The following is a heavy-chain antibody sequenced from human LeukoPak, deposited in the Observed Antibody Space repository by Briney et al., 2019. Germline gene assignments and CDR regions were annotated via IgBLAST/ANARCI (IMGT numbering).Heavy chain of an antibody. CDR1: GFTFTSSA. CDR2: IVVGSGNT. J-gene: IGHJ4*02. D-gene: IGHD3-22*01. V-gene: IGHV1-58*01. CDR3: AASLSGYYSFEFDY. Sequence: ASVKVSCKASGFTFTSSAVQWVRPARGQRLEWIGWIVVGSGNTNYAQKFQERVTITRDMSTSTAYMELSSLRSEDTAVYYCAASLSGYYSFEFDYWGQGTLVTVSS.